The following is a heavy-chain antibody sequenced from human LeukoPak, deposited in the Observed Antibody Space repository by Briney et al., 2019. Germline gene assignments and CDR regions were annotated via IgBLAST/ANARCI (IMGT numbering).Heavy chain of an antibody. Sequence: GESLKISCKGSGYSFTSYWIAWVRQMPGNGLECMGIIYPGDSHTRYSPSFQGQVTISADKSISTAYLQWSSLKASDTAMYYCARLLPRIAAAAPNAFDIWGQGTMVTVSS. V-gene: IGHV5-51*01. CDR1: GYSFTSYW. CDR3: ARLLPRIAAAAPNAFDI. D-gene: IGHD6-13*01. J-gene: IGHJ3*02. CDR2: IYPGDSHT.